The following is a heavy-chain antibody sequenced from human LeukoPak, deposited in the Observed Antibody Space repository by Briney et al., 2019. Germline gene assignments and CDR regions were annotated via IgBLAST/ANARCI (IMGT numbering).Heavy chain of an antibody. J-gene: IGHJ4*02. D-gene: IGHD2-2*01. CDR3: ARIVVPAAMFDY. CDR1: GGSFSGYY. V-gene: IGHV4-34*01. Sequence: SETLSLTCAVYGGSFSGYYWSWIRQPPGKGLEWIGEINHSGSTNYNPSLKSRVAISVDTSKNQFSLKLSSVAAADTAVYYCARIVVPAAMFDYWGQGTLVTVS. CDR2: INHSGST.